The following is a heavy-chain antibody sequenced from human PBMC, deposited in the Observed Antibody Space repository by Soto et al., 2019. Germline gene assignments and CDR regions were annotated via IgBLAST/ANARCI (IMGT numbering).Heavy chain of an antibody. Sequence: QVQLVQSGTEVKMPGASVKVSCKASGYTFTSDGFSWVRQAPGQGLEWMGWISAYNGVTNYAQNFQDRLSMTTDTSMSTVYMELRSLRSDDTAMYYCARTSSSAFYFYGLDVWGHGTSVTVSS. CDR1: GYTFTSDG. CDR2: ISAYNGVT. J-gene: IGHJ6*02. V-gene: IGHV1-18*01. D-gene: IGHD6-19*01. CDR3: ARTSSSAFYFYGLDV.